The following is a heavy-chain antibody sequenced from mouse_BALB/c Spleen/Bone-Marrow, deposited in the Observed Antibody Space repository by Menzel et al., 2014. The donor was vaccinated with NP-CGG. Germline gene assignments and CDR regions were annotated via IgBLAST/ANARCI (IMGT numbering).Heavy chain of an antibody. V-gene: IGHV5-6-3*01. Sequence: DVMLVESGGGLVQPGGSLKLSCAASGFTFSSYGMSWVRQTPDKKLELVATINSNGGSTYYPDSVKGRFTISRDNAKNTLYLQMSSLKSEDTAMYYCARERYYGNGRIFGYWGQGTTLTVSS. D-gene: IGHD1-1*01. CDR1: GFTFSSYG. J-gene: IGHJ2*01. CDR2: INSNGGST. CDR3: ARERYYGNGRIFGY.